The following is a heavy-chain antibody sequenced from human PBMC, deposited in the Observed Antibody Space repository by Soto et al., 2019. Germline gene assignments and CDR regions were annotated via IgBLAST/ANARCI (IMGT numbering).Heavy chain of an antibody. CDR3: AKGTGNIVLMVYAILFDY. CDR2: ISGSGGST. CDR1: GFTFSSYA. D-gene: IGHD2-8*01. Sequence: GWSLRLSCAASGFTFSSYAMSWDRQAPWKGLEWVSAISGSGGSTYYADSVKGRFTISRDNSKNTLYLQMNSLRAEDTAVYYCAKGTGNIVLMVYAILFDYWGQGTLVTVSS. J-gene: IGHJ4*02. V-gene: IGHV3-23*01.